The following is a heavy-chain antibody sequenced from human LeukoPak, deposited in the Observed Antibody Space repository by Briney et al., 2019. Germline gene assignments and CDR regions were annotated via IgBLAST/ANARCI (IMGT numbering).Heavy chain of an antibody. Sequence: PSETLSLTCTVSGGSISSSSYYWGWIRQPPGKGLEWIGSIYYSGSTYYNPSLKSRVTISVDTSKNQFSLKLSSVTAADTAVYYCARVQPLTTYFDYWGQGALVTVSS. D-gene: IGHD5-18*01. V-gene: IGHV4-39*07. CDR1: GGSISSSSYY. J-gene: IGHJ4*02. CDR3: ARVQPLTTYFDY. CDR2: IYYSGST.